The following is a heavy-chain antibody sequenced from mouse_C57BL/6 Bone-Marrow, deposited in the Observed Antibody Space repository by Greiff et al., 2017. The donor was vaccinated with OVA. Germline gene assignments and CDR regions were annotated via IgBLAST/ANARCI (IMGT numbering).Heavy chain of an antibody. V-gene: IGHV5-17*01. J-gene: IGHJ2*01. Sequence: EVKVVESGGGLVKPGGSLKLSCAASGFTFSDYGMHWVRQALEKGLEWVAYISSGSSTIYYADTVKGRFTISRDNAKNTLFLQMTSLRSEDTAMYYCARFYGMYFDYWGQGTTLTVSS. CDR1: GFTFSDYG. CDR2: ISSGSSTI. D-gene: IGHD1-1*01. CDR3: ARFYGMYFDY.